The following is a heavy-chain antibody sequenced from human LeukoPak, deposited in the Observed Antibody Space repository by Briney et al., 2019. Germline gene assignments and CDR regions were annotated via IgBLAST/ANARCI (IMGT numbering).Heavy chain of an antibody. D-gene: IGHD6-19*01. V-gene: IGHV1-46*01. CDR1: GYTFTSYY. CDR3: ARVRPRGYSSGWYYFDY. Sequence: ASVKVSCKASGYTFTSYYMHWVRQAPGQGLEWMGIINPSGGSTSYAQKFQGRVTMTRDTSTSTVYMELSSLRSEDTAVHYCARVRPRGYSSGWYYFDYWGQGTLVTVSS. CDR2: INPSGGST. J-gene: IGHJ4*02.